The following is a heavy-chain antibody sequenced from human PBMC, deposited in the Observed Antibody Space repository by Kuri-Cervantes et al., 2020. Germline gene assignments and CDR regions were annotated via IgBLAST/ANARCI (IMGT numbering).Heavy chain of an antibody. Sequence: GGSLRLSCAASGFTFSSYAMHWVRQAPGKGLEWVAVILYDGSNKYYADSVKGRFTISRDNSKNTLYLQMNSLRAEDTAVYYCARAVVTHFDYWGQGTLVTVSS. CDR3: ARAVVTHFDY. V-gene: IGHV3-30-3*01. CDR1: GFTFSSYA. D-gene: IGHD4-23*01. CDR2: ILYDGSNK. J-gene: IGHJ4*02.